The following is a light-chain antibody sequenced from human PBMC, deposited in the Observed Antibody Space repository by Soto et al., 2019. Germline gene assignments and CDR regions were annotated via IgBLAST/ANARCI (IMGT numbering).Light chain of an antibody. CDR2: GAS. V-gene: IGKV3-15*01. Sequence: EIVMTQSPATLSVSPGERATLSCRASQSVSSNLAWYQQKPGQAPRLLIYGASTRATGIPARFSGSGSGTEFTLTINRLQPEDFAIYYCQQYFISPWTFGQGTKVDI. J-gene: IGKJ1*01. CDR3: QQYFISPWT. CDR1: QSVSSN.